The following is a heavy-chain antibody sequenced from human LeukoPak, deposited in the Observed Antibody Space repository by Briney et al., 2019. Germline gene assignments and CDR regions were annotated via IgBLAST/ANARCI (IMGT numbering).Heavy chain of an antibody. Sequence: SQTLSLTCAISGDSVSSNSAAWNWIRQSPSRGLEWLGRTYYRSQWYSDYAVSVKSRITINPDISQNQFSLQLNSVTPVDTAVYFCARGTGTFDYWGQGTLVTVSS. V-gene: IGHV6-1*01. J-gene: IGHJ4*02. CDR2: TYYRSQWYS. CDR3: ARGTGTFDY. CDR1: GDSVSSNSAA. D-gene: IGHD1-7*01.